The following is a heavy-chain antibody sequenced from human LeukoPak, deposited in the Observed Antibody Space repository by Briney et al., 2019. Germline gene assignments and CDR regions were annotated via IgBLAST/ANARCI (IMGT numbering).Heavy chain of an antibody. D-gene: IGHD2-2*01. CDR1: GGSIASDNYF. CDR3: AREVNEPASADAFDI. CDR2: IFYSGTT. Sequence: PSETLSLTCTVSGGSIASDNYFWSWIRQHPEKGLEWIGYIFYSGTTYYNPSLKSRVTISVDMSKNQFSLKLNSVIAAGTAVYYCAREVNEPASADAFDIWGQGTMVTVSS. J-gene: IGHJ3*02. V-gene: IGHV4-31*03.